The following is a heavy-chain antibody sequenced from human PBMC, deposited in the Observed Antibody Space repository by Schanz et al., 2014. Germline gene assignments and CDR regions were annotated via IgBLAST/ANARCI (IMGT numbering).Heavy chain of an antibody. D-gene: IGHD2-2*01. CDR2: ISSSSSII. V-gene: IGHV3-48*01. J-gene: IGHJ4*02. CDR3: ARTDQQMQRPDY. Sequence: DVQVVESGGDLVQPGGSLRLSCAASGFTFSGYHMIWVRQAPGKGLEWVSYISSSSSIIDYADSVKGRFTISKHNSRHTLYLQMDSLTTDDTAVYYCARTDQQMQRPDYWGQGTLVIVSS. CDR1: GFTFSGYH.